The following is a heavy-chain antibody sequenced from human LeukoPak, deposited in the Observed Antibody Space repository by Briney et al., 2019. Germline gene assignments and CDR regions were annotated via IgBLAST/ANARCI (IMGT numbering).Heavy chain of an antibody. CDR2: ISGSGGST. CDR3: AKESRIQLWWPYAFDI. D-gene: IGHD5-18*01. V-gene: IGHV3-23*01. J-gene: IGHJ3*02. CDR1: GFTFSTYA. Sequence: GGSLRLSCAASGFTFSTYAMSWVRQAPGKGLEWVSAISGSGGSTYYADSVKGRFTISRDNSKNTLYLQMNSLRAEDTAVYYCAKESRIQLWWPYAFDIWGQGTMVTVSS.